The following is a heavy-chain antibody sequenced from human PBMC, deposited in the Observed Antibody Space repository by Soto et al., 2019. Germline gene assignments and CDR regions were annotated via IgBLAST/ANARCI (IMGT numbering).Heavy chain of an antibody. D-gene: IGHD5-12*01. CDR3: ARDRDGYNYWYVDL. Sequence: QVQLVQSGAEVKKPGSSVKVSCKVSGGTFSKYTINWVRQAPGQGLEWMAGIIPIYGTANYAQKFQGRISVTMDESTTTAYMELRGLRSDDTAIYYCARDRDGYNYWYVDLWGRGSLITVSS. V-gene: IGHV1-69*01. CDR2: IIPIYGTA. J-gene: IGHJ2*01. CDR1: GGTFSKYT.